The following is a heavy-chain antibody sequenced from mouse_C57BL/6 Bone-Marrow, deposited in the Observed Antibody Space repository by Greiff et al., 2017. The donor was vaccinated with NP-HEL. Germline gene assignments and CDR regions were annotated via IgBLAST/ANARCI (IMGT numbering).Heavy chain of an antibody. J-gene: IGHJ4*01. CDR1: GYTFTSYD. V-gene: IGHV1-85*01. CDR3: ASGGGYYAMDY. Sequence: QVQLQQSGPELVKPGASVKLSCKASGYTFTSYDINWVKQRPGQGLEWIGWIYPRAGSTKYNEKFKGKATLTVDTSASTAYMELHSLTSEDSAVYFCASGGGYYAMDYWGQGTSVTVSS. CDR2: IYPRAGST.